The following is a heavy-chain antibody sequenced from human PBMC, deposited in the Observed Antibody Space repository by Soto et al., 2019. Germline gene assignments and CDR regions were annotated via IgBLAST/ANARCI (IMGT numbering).Heavy chain of an antibody. Sequence: ASVKVSCKASGYTFGYYGISWVRQAPGKGLEWMGGFDPEDGETIYAQKFQGRVTMTEDTSTDTAYMELSSLRSEDTAVYYCATVFTMVRGVGVDWFDPWGQGTLVTVSS. J-gene: IGHJ5*02. D-gene: IGHD3-10*01. CDR3: ATVFTMVRGVGVDWFDP. CDR2: FDPEDGET. V-gene: IGHV1-24*01. CDR1: GYTFGYYG.